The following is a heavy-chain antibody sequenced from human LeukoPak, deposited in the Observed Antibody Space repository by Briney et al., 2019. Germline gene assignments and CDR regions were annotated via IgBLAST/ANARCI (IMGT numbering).Heavy chain of an antibody. CDR2: ITSSSTTM. CDR1: GFTFDSYS. V-gene: IGHV3-48*01. D-gene: IGHD2-2*01. J-gene: IGHJ4*02. CDR3: ANHLACGSTSCPPFDY. Sequence: GGSLRLSCAASGFTFDSYSMNWVRQAPGKGLEWVSYITSSSTTMYYADSVKGRFTISRDNAKKSLYLQMNSLRAEDTAVYYCANHLACGSTSCPPFDYWGQGTLVTVSS.